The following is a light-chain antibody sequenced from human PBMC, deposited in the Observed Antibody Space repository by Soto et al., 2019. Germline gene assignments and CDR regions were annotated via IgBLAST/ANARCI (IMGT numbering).Light chain of an antibody. CDR3: QQYYSTPPL. CDR1: QSVLYSSNNKNY. CDR2: WAS. Sequence: DIVMTQSPDSLAVSLGERATINCKSSQSVLYSSNNKNYLAWYQQKPGQPPKLLIYWASTRESRVPDRFSGSGSGTDFTLTISSLQAEDVAVYYCQQYYSTPPLFGQGTKVEIK. J-gene: IGKJ1*01. V-gene: IGKV4-1*01.